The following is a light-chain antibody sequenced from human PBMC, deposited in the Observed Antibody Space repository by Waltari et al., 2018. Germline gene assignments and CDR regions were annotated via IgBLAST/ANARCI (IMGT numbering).Light chain of an antibody. J-gene: IGKJ1*01. CDR1: QTISRY. Sequence: DIQMTQSPSSLSGSVGDRVTITCRASQTISRYLNWYQQKPGKAPNLLIYAASSLQSGVPSRFSGSGSGRDFTLIITGLQPEDFATYYCQQTYSFTRTFGQGTKVEIK. CDR3: QQTYSFTRT. V-gene: IGKV1-39*01. CDR2: AAS.